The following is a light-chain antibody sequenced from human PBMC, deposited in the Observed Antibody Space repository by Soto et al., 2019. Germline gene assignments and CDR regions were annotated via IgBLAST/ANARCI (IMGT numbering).Light chain of an antibody. V-gene: IGKV1-39*01. CDR3: QQSYSTPWK. J-gene: IGKJ1*01. CDR1: QSISSY. Sequence: DIQMTQSPSSLSASVGDRVTITCRASQSISSYLNWYQQKPGKATKLLIYAASSLQSGVPSRFSGSGSGTDFTLTISSLQPEDFATYYCQQSYSTPWKFGQGTQVEIK. CDR2: AAS.